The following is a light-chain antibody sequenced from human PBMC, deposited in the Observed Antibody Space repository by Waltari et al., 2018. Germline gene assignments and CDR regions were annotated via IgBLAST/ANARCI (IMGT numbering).Light chain of an antibody. CDR2: SNN. CDR1: SSNIGSNP. V-gene: IGLV1-44*01. CDR3: ATWDDTLKGPV. J-gene: IGLJ2*01. Sequence: QSMLTQPPSGSGTPGQRVTISCSGSSSNIGSNPVNWYQQLPRTAPKLVIFSNNERPSGVPDRCSASKSGTSASLAISGLQSEDEANYYCATWDDTLKGPVFGGGTKLIVL.